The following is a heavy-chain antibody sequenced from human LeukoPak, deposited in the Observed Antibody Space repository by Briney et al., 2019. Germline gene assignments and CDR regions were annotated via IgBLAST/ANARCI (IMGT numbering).Heavy chain of an antibody. Sequence: GGSLRLSCAASGFTVSSNYMSWVRQAPGKGLEWVSVIYSGGRTYYADSVKGRFTISRDNSKNTLYLQMNSLRAEDTAVYYCAREPNSGYYLSYWGQGTLVTVSS. D-gene: IGHD3-22*01. CDR1: GFTVSSNY. CDR2: IYSGGRT. J-gene: IGHJ4*02. CDR3: AREPNSGYYLSY. V-gene: IGHV3-66*01.